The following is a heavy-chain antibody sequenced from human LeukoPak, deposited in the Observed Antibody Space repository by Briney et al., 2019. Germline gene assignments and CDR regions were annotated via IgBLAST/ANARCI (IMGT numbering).Heavy chain of an antibody. J-gene: IGHJ5*02. CDR2: ISSSGSTI. V-gene: IGHV3-48*03. Sequence: GGSLRLSCAASGFTFSSYEMNWVRQAPGKGLEWVSYISSSGSTIYFADSVKGRFTISRDNAKNSLYLQMNSLRAEDTAVYYCMVPKNLFDPWGQGTLVTVSS. CDR1: GFTFSSYE. CDR3: MVPKNLFDP. D-gene: IGHD3-10*01.